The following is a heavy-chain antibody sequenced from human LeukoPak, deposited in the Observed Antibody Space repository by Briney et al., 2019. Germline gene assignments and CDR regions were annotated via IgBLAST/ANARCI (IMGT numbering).Heavy chain of an antibody. V-gene: IGHV3-21*01. CDR3: ARVMAVAGTFDY. CDR2: ISSSSSYI. J-gene: IGHJ4*02. D-gene: IGHD6-19*01. Sequence: GGSLRLSCAASGFTFSSYSMNWVRQAQGKGLEWVSSISSSSSYIYYADSVKGRFTISRDNAKNSLHLQMNSLRAEDTAVYYCARVMAVAGTFDYWGQGTLVTVSS. CDR1: GFTFSSYS.